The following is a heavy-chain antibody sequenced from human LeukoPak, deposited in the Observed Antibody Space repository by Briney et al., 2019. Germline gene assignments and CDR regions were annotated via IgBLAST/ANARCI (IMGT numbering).Heavy chain of an antibody. CDR3: ARERLTHSNWFDP. CDR1: GYTFTSYA. CDR2: INAGNGNT. Sequence: ASVKVSCKASGYTFTSYAMHWVRQAPGQGLEWMGWINAGNGNTKYSQKFQGRVTITRDTSASTAYMELSSLRSEDTAVYYCARERLTHSNWFDPWGQGTLVTVSS. J-gene: IGHJ5*02. V-gene: IGHV1-3*01.